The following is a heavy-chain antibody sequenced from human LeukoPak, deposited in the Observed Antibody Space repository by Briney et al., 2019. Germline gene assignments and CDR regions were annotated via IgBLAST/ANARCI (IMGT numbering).Heavy chain of an antibody. Sequence: GGSLRLSCAASGFTFKTYPMHWVRRAPGKGLEWVAGISGTVEILGGDAGTDYADSVKGRFTISRDDSKNILFLQMNSLRPEDTATYYCTKGRESSAWGQGT. CDR1: GFTFKTYP. CDR3: TKGRESSA. D-gene: IGHD3-10*01. CDR2: ISGTVEILGGDAGT. J-gene: IGHJ5*02. V-gene: IGHV3-23*01.